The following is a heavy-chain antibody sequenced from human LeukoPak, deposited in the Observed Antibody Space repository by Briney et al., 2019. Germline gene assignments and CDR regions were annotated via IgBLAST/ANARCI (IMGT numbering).Heavy chain of an antibody. V-gene: IGHV1-46*01. CDR3: ARGSPDCGGDCYFDY. D-gene: IGHD2-21*02. J-gene: IGHJ4*02. Sequence: GASVKVSCKASGYTFTSYYMHWVRQAPGQGLEWMGIINPSGGSTSYAQKFQGRVTTTRDTSTSTVYMELSSLRSEDTAVYYCARGSPDCGGDCYFDYWGQGTLVTVSS. CDR2: INPSGGST. CDR1: GYTFTSYY.